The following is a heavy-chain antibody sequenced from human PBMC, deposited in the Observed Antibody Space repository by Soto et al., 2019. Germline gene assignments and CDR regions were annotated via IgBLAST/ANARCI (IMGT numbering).Heavy chain of an antibody. CDR1: GFAFSSYA. D-gene: IGHD5-18*01. V-gene: IGHV3-23*01. CDR2: ISGSGDST. CDR3: AMGYSYAPFDP. Sequence: GGSLRLSCEASGFAFSSYAMHWVRQAPGKGLEWVSGISGSGDSTYYADSVKGRFAISRDNSKNTLYLQMNSLRAEDTAVYYCAMGYSYAPFDPWGQGTLVTVSS. J-gene: IGHJ5*02.